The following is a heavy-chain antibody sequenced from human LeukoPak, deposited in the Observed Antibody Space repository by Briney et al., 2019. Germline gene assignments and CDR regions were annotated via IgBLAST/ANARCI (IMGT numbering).Heavy chain of an antibody. Sequence: GGSLRLSCAASGFTVSSNFMNWVRQAPGRGLEWVSVIYSGGSTPYADSVKGRFTISRDNSKNTLFLQMNSLRIDDTAVYYCAREGYSSGSRTGIDYWGQGTLVTVSS. V-gene: IGHV3-66*02. CDR1: GFTVSSNF. D-gene: IGHD5-18*01. CDR3: AREGYSSGSRTGIDY. CDR2: IYSGGST. J-gene: IGHJ4*02.